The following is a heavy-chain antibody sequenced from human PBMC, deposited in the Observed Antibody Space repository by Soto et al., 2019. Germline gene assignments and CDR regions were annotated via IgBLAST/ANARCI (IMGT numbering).Heavy chain of an antibody. CDR3: ARLWGDCSGGSCYSGRPWFDP. D-gene: IGHD2-15*01. V-gene: IGHV4-59*08. Sequence: PSETLSLTCTVSGGSISSYYWSWIRQPPGKGLEWIGYIYYSGSTYYNPSLKSRVTISVDTSKNQFSLKLSSVTAADTAVYYCARLWGDCSGGSCYSGRPWFDPWGQGTLVTVSS. J-gene: IGHJ5*02. CDR2: IYYSGST. CDR1: GGSISSYY.